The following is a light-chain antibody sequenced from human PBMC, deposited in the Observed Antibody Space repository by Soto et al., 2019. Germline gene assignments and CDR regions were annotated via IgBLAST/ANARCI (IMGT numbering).Light chain of an antibody. CDR2: EVS. CDR1: SSDVGSYRF. Sequence: QSALTQPASASGSPGQSVTISCTGTSSDVGSYRFVSWYQQHPGKAPKLLIYEVSKRPSGVPDRFSASTSGNTASLTVSGHQADDEADYYCSSYAGNNNVIFGGGTKLTVL. CDR3: SSYAGNNNVI. V-gene: IGLV2-8*01. J-gene: IGLJ2*01.